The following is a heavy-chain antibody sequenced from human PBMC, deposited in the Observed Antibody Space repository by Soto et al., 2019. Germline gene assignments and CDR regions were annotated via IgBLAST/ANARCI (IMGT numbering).Heavy chain of an antibody. V-gene: IGHV1-8*02. D-gene: IGHD3-3*01. CDR1: GGTFSSYT. Sequence: GASVKVSCKASGGTFSSYTISWVRQAPGQGLEWMGWMNPNSGNTGYAQKFQGRVTMTRNTSISTAYMELSSLRSEDTAVYYCAITGYYDFWSGYYTAYYYYGMDVWGQGTTVTVSS. CDR3: AITGYYDFWSGYYTAYYYYGMDV. CDR2: MNPNSGNT. J-gene: IGHJ6*02.